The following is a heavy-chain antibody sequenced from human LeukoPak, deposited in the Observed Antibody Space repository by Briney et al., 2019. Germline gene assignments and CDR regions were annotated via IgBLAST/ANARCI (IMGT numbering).Heavy chain of an antibody. V-gene: IGHV4-59*08. CDR1: GGSISKYY. CDR2: INYSGAT. D-gene: IGHD5-12*01. Sequence: SETLSLTCTVSGGSISKYYWSWIRQPPGKGLEWIGYINYSGATNYNPSLKSRVAISVDTSKNQFSLKLSSVTAADTAVYYCARGPSGYHNTGGQGTLVTVSS. CDR3: ARGPSGYHNT. J-gene: IGHJ4*02.